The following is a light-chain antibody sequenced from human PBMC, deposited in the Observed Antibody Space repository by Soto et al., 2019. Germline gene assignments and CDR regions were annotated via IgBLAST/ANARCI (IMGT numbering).Light chain of an antibody. CDR3: QNFGDSPFT. V-gene: IGKV3-20*01. J-gene: IGKJ3*01. Sequence: EVVLMQSPDTLSLSPGERATRSCRASESISSHYIAWYQHKPGQAPRLLIFGASTRATGIPDRFSGSWSGTDFNLTISRLEPEDFAMYYCQNFGDSPFTFGPGIKVDIQ. CDR2: GAS. CDR1: ESISSHY.